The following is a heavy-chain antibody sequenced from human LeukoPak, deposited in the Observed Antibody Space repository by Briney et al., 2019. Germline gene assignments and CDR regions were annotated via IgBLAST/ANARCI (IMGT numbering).Heavy chain of an antibody. CDR3: ARDILATSIAAPYY. J-gene: IGHJ4*02. Sequence: KSSETLSLTCTVSGGSISSSTYYWGWIRQPPGKGLEWIGSIFYSGRTYYNPSLKSRVTMSVDTSKNQFSLRLSSVNAADTAVYYCARDILATSIAAPYYWGQGTLVTVPS. CDR2: IFYSGRT. D-gene: IGHD6-13*01. CDR1: GGSISSSTYY. V-gene: IGHV4-39*07.